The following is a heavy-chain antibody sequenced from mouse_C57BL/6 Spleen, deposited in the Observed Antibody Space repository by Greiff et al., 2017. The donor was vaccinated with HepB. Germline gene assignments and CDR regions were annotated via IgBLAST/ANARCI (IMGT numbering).Heavy chain of an antibody. D-gene: IGHD2-14*01. J-gene: IGHJ4*01. Sequence: EVKVVESEGGLVQPGSSMKLSCTASGFTFSDYYMAWVRQVPEKGLEWVANINYDGSSTYYLDSLKSRFIISRDNAKNILYLQMSSLKSEDTATYYCARAGIGYAMDYWGQGTSVTVSS. CDR1: GFTFSDYY. V-gene: IGHV5-16*01. CDR3: ARAGIGYAMDY. CDR2: INYDGSST.